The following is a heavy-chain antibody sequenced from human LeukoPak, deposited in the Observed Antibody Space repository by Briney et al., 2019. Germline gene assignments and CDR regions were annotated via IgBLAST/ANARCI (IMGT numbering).Heavy chain of an antibody. CDR3: ARTLYYYDSSGYYLYGMDV. CDR2: MNPNSGNT. Sequence: ASVKVSCKASGGTFISYAINWVRQATGQGLEWMGWMNPNSGNTGYAQKFQGRVTMTRNTSISTAYMELSSLRSEDTAVYYCARTLYYYDSSGYYLYGMDVWGQGTTVTVSS. D-gene: IGHD3-22*01. J-gene: IGHJ6*02. V-gene: IGHV1-8*02. CDR1: GGTFISYA.